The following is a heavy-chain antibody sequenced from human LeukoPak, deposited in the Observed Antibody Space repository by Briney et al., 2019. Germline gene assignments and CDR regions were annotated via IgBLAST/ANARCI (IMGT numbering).Heavy chain of an antibody. CDR1: GFTFSSYE. J-gene: IGHJ4*02. V-gene: IGHV3-48*03. CDR3: ARGQVWFPY. D-gene: IGHD5-18*01. Sequence: GGSLRLSCAASGFTFSSYEMNWVRQAPGKGLEWVSYISSSGSTIYYADSVKGRFTISRDNAKNSLYLQMSSLRAEDTAVYYCARGQVWFPYRGRGTLVAVSS. CDR2: ISSSGSTI.